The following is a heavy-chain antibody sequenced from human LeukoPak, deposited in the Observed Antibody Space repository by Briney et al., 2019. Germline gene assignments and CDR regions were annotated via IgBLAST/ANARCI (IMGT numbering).Heavy chain of an antibody. CDR2: IRSKANSYAT. Sequence: GGSLRLSCAASGFIFSGSAMHWVRQASGKGLEWVGRIRSKANSYATAYAASVKGRFTISRDDSKNTAYLQMNSLKTEDTAVYYCTIRDYYDSSGYSFPRSFDYWGQGTLVTVSS. V-gene: IGHV3-73*01. CDR1: GFIFSGSA. J-gene: IGHJ4*02. D-gene: IGHD3-22*01. CDR3: TIRDYYDSSGYSFPRSFDY.